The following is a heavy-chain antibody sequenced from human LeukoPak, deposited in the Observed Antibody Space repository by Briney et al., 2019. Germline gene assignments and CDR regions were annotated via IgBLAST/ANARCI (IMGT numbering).Heavy chain of an antibody. D-gene: IGHD3-22*01. CDR2: IYYSGST. Sequence: SETLSLTCTVSGGSISSSSYYWGWIRQPPGKGLEWIGSIYYSGSTYYNPPLKSRVTISVDTSKNQFSLKLSSVTAADTAVYYCARQGNYYDSSGYYSWFDPWGQGTLVTVSS. J-gene: IGHJ5*02. V-gene: IGHV4-39*01. CDR3: ARQGNYYDSSGYYSWFDP. CDR1: GGSISSSSYY.